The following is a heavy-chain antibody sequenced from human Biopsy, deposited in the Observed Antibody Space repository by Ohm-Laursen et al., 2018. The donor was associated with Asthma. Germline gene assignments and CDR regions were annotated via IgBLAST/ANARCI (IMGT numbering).Heavy chain of an antibody. CDR2: HDHEEGGT. V-gene: IGHV1-24*01. D-gene: IGHD4-17*01. CDR3: ASDFPKDYVRYNFQF. CDR1: GYSLTDLS. Sequence: GATVKISCNLSGYSLTDLSMHWVRQAPGQGLEWMGGHDHEEGGTVNARRFQGRVTMTEDTSTDTAYMELSSLSSDDTAVYYCASDFPKDYVRYNFQFWGQGTLVTVYS. J-gene: IGHJ4*02.